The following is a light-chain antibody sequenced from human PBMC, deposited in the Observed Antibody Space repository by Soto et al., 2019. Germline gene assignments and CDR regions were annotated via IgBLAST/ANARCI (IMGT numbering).Light chain of an antibody. Sequence: EIVLTQSPATLSLSPGERATLSCRASQSVSTYLAWYQQKPGQAPRLLIYDASKRATGITARFSGSGSGTDFTLTTTSLEPEDFGVYYCQQRSNWPPTWTFGQGTKVDIK. J-gene: IGKJ1*01. CDR3: QQRSNWPPTWT. CDR1: QSVSTY. V-gene: IGKV3-11*01. CDR2: DAS.